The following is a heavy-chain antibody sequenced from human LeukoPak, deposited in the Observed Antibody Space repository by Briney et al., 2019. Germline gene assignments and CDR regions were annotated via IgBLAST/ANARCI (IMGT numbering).Heavy chain of an antibody. CDR3: AGDPGTPYYFYGLDV. J-gene: IGHJ6*04. Sequence: SETLSLICTVSGGSISYYYSWIRQPPGKGLEWIGYDYYTGSTNYNPSLRSRVTISLDTSRNQFSLNLSSVTAADTAVYYCAGDPGTPYYFYGLDVWGKGTTVTVSS. D-gene: IGHD3-10*01. CDR1: GGSISYY. CDR2: DYYTGST. V-gene: IGHV4-59*01.